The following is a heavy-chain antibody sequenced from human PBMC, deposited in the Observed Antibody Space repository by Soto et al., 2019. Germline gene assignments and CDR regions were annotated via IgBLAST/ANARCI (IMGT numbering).Heavy chain of an antibody. CDR3: AKVSSSWYAGFFDL. V-gene: IGHV3-23*01. J-gene: IGHJ4*02. CDR2: LSDSGGSI. Sequence: PGGSLRLSCAASGVTFSSHAMTWVRQAPGKGLEWVSGLSDSGGSIYYADSVKGRFTIFRDNSMNTLYLQMNTLRAEDTAVYYCAKVSSSWYAGFFDLWGQGTLVTVSS. CDR1: GVTFSSHA. D-gene: IGHD6-13*01.